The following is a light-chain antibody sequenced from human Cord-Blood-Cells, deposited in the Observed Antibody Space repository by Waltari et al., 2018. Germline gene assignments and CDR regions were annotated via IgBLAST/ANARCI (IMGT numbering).Light chain of an antibody. Sequence: QSALTQPASVSGSPGHSITISCTGTSSDVGGYNYVSWYQQHPGKAPKLMIYDVSNRPSGVSNRFYGSKSGNTASLTISGLQAEDEADYYCSSYTSSSTLVVFGGGTKLTVL. CDR2: DVS. V-gene: IGLV2-14*01. CDR1: SSDVGGYNY. CDR3: SSYTSSSTLVV. J-gene: IGLJ2*01.